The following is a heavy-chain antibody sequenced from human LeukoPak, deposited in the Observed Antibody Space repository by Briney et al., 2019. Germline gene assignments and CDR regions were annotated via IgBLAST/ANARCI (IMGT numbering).Heavy chain of an antibody. V-gene: IGHV3-53*01. Sequence: PGGSLRLSCAASGFTVSSNYMSWVRQAPGKGLEWVSVIYSGGSTYYADSVKGRFTISRDNSKNTLYLQMNSLRAEDTAVYYCARGGGGLAYCGGDCFSDAFDIWGQGTMVTVSS. CDR2: IYSGGST. CDR3: ARGGGGLAYCGGDCFSDAFDI. D-gene: IGHD2-21*02. J-gene: IGHJ3*02. CDR1: GFTVSSNY.